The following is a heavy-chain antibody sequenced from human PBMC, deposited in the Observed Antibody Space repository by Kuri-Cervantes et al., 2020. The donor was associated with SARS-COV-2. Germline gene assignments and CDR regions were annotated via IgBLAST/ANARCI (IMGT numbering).Heavy chain of an antibody. CDR2: IYSGGST. CDR3: ARDLNGDYLVDY. D-gene: IGHD4-17*01. Sequence: GGSLRLSCAASGFTFSSYDMSWVRQAPGKGLEWVSVIYSGGSTYYADSVKGRFTISRDNAKNSLYLQMNSLRAEDTAVYYCARDLNGDYLVDYWGQGTLVTVSS. CDR1: GFTFSSYD. J-gene: IGHJ4*02. V-gene: IGHV3-66*01.